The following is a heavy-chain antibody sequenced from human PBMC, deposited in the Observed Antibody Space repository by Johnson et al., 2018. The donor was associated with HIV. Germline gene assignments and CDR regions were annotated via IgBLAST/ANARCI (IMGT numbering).Heavy chain of an antibody. V-gene: IGHV3-66*01. CDR1: TFTVSSNY. CDR2: ISSGGST. CDR3: ARACRDGYTCDAFDI. D-gene: IGHD5-24*01. Sequence: VKLVESGGGLVQPGGSQRLSCAASTFTVSSNYMTWVRQAPGKGLEWVSVISSGGSTWYADSVTGRFTISRDNSKNTLYLQMNSLRAEDTAVYYCARACRDGYTCDAFDIWGQGTMVTVSS. J-gene: IGHJ3*02.